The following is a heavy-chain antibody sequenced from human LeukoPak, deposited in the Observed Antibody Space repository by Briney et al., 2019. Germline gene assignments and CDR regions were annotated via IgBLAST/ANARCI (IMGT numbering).Heavy chain of an antibody. CDR3: ARRIAASGTPLGY. CDR1: VYTFTSYD. D-gene: IGHD6-6*01. V-gene: IGHV1-8*03. CDR2: MNPNSGNT. J-gene: IGHJ4*02. Sequence: ASVTVSCKASVYTFTSYDINWVRQATGQGLEWMGWMNPNSGNTGYAQKFQGRVTITRNTSISTAYMELSSLRSEDTAVYYCARRIAASGTPLGYWGQGTLLTVSS.